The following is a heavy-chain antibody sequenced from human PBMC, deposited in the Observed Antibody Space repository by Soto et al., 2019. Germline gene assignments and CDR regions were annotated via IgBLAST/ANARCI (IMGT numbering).Heavy chain of an antibody. CDR3: ARESGGGGYCSGGTCYGMDV. CDR1: GGSISSYY. V-gene: IGHV4-4*07. D-gene: IGHD2-15*01. J-gene: IGHJ6*02. CDR2: MYTSGSP. Sequence: SETLSLTCTVSGGSISSYYWSLIRQPAGKGLEWIGRMYTSGSPYYSPSLKSRVTMSLDRSTNQFSLKLSSVTAADSAVYYCARESGGGGYCSGGTCYGMDVWGQGTTVTVSS.